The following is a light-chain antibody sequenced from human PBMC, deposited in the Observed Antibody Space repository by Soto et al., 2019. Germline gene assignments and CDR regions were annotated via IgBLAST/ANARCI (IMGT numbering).Light chain of an antibody. Sequence: QSALTQPASVSGSPGQSITISCTGTSSDVGGYNYVSWYQQHPGKAPKLMIYEVSNRPSGVSNRFSGSKSGNTASLTISGLQAEDEADYYCSSYPSSSTTVVFGGGTKVTVL. J-gene: IGLJ2*01. V-gene: IGLV2-14*01. CDR2: EVS. CDR3: SSYPSSSTTVV. CDR1: SSDVGGYNY.